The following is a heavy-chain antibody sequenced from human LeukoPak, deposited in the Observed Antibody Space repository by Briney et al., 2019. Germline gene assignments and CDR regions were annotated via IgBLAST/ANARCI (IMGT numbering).Heavy chain of an antibody. D-gene: IGHD4-23*01. CDR3: ARAEGYGGELDS. Sequence: GGSLRLSCAASGFTFSSYGMHWVRQAPGKVLEWVAVIPYDGSNKYYADSVKGRFTISRENSKNRLYLQMNSLRAEDTAVYYCARAEGYGGELDSWGQGTLVTVSS. CDR2: IPYDGSNK. V-gene: IGHV3-30*19. J-gene: IGHJ4*02. CDR1: GFTFSSYG.